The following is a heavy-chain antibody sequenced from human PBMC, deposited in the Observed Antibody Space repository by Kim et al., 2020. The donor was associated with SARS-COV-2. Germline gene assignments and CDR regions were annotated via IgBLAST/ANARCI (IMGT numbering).Heavy chain of an antibody. Sequence: IYAQKFQGRVTMTEDTSTDTAYMELSSLRSEDTAVYYCASLRAHLAVFDYWGQGTLVTVSS. D-gene: IGHD6-19*01. J-gene: IGHJ4*02. V-gene: IGHV1-24*01. CDR3: ASLRAHLAVFDY.